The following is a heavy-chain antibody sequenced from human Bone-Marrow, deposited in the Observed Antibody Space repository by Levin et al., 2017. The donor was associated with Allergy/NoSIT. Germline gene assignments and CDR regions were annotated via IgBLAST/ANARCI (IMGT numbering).Heavy chain of an antibody. V-gene: IGHV7-4-1*02. CDR2: INTDSGNP. Sequence: VASVKVSCKASGYTFTNYAMNWVRQAPGQGLEWLGWINTDSGNPTYAQGFTGRFVFSLDTSVSTTYLQINSLKAEDTAIYYCAKAAGYCSDNSCYGDYWGQGTLVTVSS. CDR3: AKAAGYCSDNSCYGDY. CDR1: GYTFTNYA. D-gene: IGHD2-15*01. J-gene: IGHJ4*02.